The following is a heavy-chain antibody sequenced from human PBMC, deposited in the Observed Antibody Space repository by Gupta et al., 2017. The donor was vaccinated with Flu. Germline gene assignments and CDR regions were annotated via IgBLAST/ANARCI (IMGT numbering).Heavy chain of an antibody. D-gene: IGHD2-2*01. J-gene: IGHJ5*02. CDR3: ARGRRGRYCSSTSCQQRFNNWFDP. Sequence: QVQLVQSGAEVKHPGASVKVSCKASGHTFTSYAITWLRQATGHGLEWKGWMNPNSGNTGYAQKFQGRVTMTRNTSISTAYMELSSLRSEDTAVYDCARGRRGRYCSSTSCQQRFNNWFDPWGQGALVTVSS. CDR2: MNPNSGNT. V-gene: IGHV1-8*01. CDR1: GHTFTSYA.